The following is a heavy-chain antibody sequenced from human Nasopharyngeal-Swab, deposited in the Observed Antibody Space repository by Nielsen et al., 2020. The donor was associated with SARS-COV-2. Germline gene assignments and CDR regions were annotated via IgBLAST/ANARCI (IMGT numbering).Heavy chain of an antibody. Sequence: GEYLKISWAASGFTFSSYGMHWVRQAPGKGLEWVAVISYDGSNKYYADSVKGRFTISRDNSKNTLYLQMNSLRAEDTAVYYCAKDGGGFGEPFYGMDVWGQGTTVTVSS. J-gene: IGHJ6*02. D-gene: IGHD3-10*01. CDR1: GFTFSSYG. CDR3: AKDGGGFGEPFYGMDV. CDR2: ISYDGSNK. V-gene: IGHV3-30*18.